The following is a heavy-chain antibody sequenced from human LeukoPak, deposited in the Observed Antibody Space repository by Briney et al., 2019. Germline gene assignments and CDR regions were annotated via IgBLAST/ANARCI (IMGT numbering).Heavy chain of an antibody. CDR2: INQDGSVK. CDR1: GFTFRSYW. CDR3: ARVGYSGWNLEY. J-gene: IGHJ4*02. D-gene: IGHD5-12*01. Sequence: GGSLRLSCAASGFTFRSYWMSWVRQAPGQGLEWVANINQDGSVKYYVDSVKGRFTISRDNAKNSLYVQMNSLRDEDTAVYYCARVGYSGWNLEYWGQGTLVTVSS. V-gene: IGHV3-7*01.